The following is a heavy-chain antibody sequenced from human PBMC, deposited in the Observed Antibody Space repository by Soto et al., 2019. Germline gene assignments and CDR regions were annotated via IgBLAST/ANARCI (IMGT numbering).Heavy chain of an antibody. V-gene: IGHV3-21*01. D-gene: IGHD6-13*01. CDR1: GFSFSDYS. Sequence: PGGSLRLSCAASGFSFSDYSFSWVRQTPGKGLEWVSSITPTSNYILYADSVKGRFTISRDDAKTSLFLQMDSLRAEDTAVYYCARARGNSWYEDYWGQGTPVTVSS. J-gene: IGHJ4*02. CDR3: ARARGNSWYEDY. CDR2: ITPTSNYI.